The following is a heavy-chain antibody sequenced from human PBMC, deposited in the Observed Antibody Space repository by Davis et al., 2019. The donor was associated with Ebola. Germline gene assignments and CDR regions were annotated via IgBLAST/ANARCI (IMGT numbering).Heavy chain of an antibody. CDR2: IRPDGSDK. V-gene: IGHV3-30*02. Sequence: GESLKISCAASGFTFNSYVMSWVRQAPGKGLEWVAFIRPDGSDKYYTDSVKGRFTASRDNSKNTLYLQMNGLRAEDTAAYYCARDRNWGCEYWGQGTLVTVSS. D-gene: IGHD7-27*01. CDR1: GFTFNSYV. J-gene: IGHJ4*02. CDR3: ARDRNWGCEY.